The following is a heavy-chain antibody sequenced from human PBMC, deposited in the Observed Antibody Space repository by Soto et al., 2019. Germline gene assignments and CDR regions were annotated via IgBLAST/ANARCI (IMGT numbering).Heavy chain of an antibody. CDR3: AKSGTRGSSGWYDY. D-gene: IGHD6-19*01. CDR2: ISYDGSNK. J-gene: IGHJ4*02. CDR1: GFTFSSYG. Sequence: QVQLVESGGGVVQPGRSLRLSCAASGFTFSSYGMHWVRQAPGKGLEWVAVISYDGSNKYYADSVKGRFTISRDNSKNTLYLKMNSLRAEDTAVYYCAKSGTRGSSGWYDYWGQGTLVTVSS. V-gene: IGHV3-30*18.